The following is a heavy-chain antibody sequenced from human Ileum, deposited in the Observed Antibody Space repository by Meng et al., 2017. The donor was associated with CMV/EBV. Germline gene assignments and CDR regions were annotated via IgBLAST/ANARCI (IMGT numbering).Heavy chain of an antibody. CDR1: TFSSYA. J-gene: IGHJ4*02. D-gene: IGHD2-15*01. V-gene: IGHV3-23*01. CDR2: ISGSGGST. CDR3: AIGGEDYCSGGSCYSPVN. Sequence: TFSSYAMSGVRQAPGKGLEWVSAISGSGGSTYYADSVKGRFTISRDNSKNTLYLQMNSLRAEDTAVYYCAIGGEDYCSGGSCYSPVNWGQGTLVTVSS.